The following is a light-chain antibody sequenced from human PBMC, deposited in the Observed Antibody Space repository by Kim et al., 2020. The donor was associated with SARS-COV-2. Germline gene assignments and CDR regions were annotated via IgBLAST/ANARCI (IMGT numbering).Light chain of an antibody. V-gene: IGLV3-1*01. J-gene: IGLJ2*01. CDR3: QAWDSRSVV. CDR1: KLESKY. Sequence: SVSPGQTASITCSGDKLESKYVCWYQQKPGQSPVLVIYQDSKRPSGIPERFSGSNSGNTATLTISGTQAMDEADYFCQAWDSRSVVFGGGTQLTVL. CDR2: QDS.